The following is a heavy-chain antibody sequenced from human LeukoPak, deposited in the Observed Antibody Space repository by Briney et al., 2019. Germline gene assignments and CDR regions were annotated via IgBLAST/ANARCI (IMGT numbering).Heavy chain of an antibody. CDR1: GGSFSGYY. D-gene: IGHD2-2*01. Sequence: NPSETLSLTCAVYGGSFSGYYWSWIRQPPGKGLEWIGEINHSGSTNYNPSLKSRVTISVDTSKNQFSLKLSSVNAADTAVYYCARLNLLSLAHDAFDIWGQGTMVTVS. V-gene: IGHV4-34*01. CDR3: ARLNLLSLAHDAFDI. CDR2: INHSGST. J-gene: IGHJ3*02.